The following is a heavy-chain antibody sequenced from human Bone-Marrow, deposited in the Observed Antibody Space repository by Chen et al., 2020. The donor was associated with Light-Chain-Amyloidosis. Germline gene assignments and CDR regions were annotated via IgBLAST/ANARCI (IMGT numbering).Heavy chain of an antibody. CDR2: VSYDGSRK. J-gene: IGHJ6*02. V-gene: IGHV3-30*18. CDR1: GFTFSTHG. CDR3: AKVGFAVSLDV. D-gene: IGHD3-10*01. Sequence: QVQLVESGGGVVQPGRSLRLSCAASGFTFSTHGMHWVRQAPGKGLEWVAVVSYDGSRKYYVDSVKGRFTISRDNSKNTLYLQMNSLRAEDTAVYYCAKVGFAVSLDVWGQGTTVTVSS.